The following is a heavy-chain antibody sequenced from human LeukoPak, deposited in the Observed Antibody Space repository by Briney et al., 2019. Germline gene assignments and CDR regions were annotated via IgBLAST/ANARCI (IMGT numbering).Heavy chain of an antibody. D-gene: IGHD3-22*01. V-gene: IGHV1-46*01. J-gene: IGHJ4*02. CDR1: GYTFTSYY. Sequence: ASVKVSCKASGYTFTSYYMHWVRQAPGQGLEGMGIINPSGGSTSYAQKFQGRVTMTRDTSTSTVYMELSSLRSEDTAVYYCARDTSPSYDSSGYSGLDYWGQGTLVTVSS. CDR2: INPSGGST. CDR3: ARDTSPSYDSSGYSGLDY.